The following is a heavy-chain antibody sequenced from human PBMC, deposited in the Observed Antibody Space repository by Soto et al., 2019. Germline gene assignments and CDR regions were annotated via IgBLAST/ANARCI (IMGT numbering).Heavy chain of an antibody. CDR2: GST. Sequence: GSTYYNPSLKSRLTISVDTSKNQFSLKLNSVTAADTAVYQCAREGGDGVDRWGQGTLVTVSS. CDR3: AREGGDGVDR. J-gene: IGHJ5*02. V-gene: IGHV4-31*02. D-gene: IGHD3-16*01.